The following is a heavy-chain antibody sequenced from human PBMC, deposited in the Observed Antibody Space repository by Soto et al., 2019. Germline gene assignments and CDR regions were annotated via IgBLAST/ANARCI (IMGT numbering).Heavy chain of an antibody. J-gene: IGHJ5*02. CDR1: GYTFTSYD. CDR3: ARERTRGFDP. V-gene: IGHV1-8*01. Sequence: QVHLVQSGAEVRKPGASVKVSCKASGYTFTSYDINWVRQATGQGLEWMGWMNPNSGNTAYAQKFQGRATMTRNTSLSTSNMELSSLRSEATAVYYCARERTRGFDPWGQGTLVTVSS. CDR2: MNPNSGNT.